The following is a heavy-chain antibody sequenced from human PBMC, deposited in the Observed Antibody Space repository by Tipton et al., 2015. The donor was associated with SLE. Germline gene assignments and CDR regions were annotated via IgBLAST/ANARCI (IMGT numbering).Heavy chain of an antibody. D-gene: IGHD3-10*01. CDR3: AGHMITMVRGVKNYFDY. CDR1: GGSISSSSYY. J-gene: IGHJ4*02. V-gene: IGHV4-39*01. CDR2: IYYSGST. Sequence: TLSLTCTVSGGSISSSSYYWGWIRQPPGKGLEWIGSIYYSGSTYYNPSLKNRVTISVDTSKNQFSLKLSSVTAADTAVYYCAGHMITMVRGVKNYFDYWGQGTLVTVSS.